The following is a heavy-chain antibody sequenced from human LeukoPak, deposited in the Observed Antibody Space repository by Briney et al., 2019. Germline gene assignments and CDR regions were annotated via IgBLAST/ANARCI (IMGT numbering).Heavy chain of an antibody. CDR3: AREGYDFWSGYFDY. CDR2: ISAYNGNT. V-gene: IGHV1-18*01. CDR1: GGTFSSYG. D-gene: IGHD3-3*01. Sequence: ASVKVSCKASGGTFSSYGISWVRQAPGQGLEWMGWISAYNGNTNYAQKLQGRVTMTTDTSTSTAYMELRSLRSDDTAVYYCAREGYDFWSGYFDYWGQGTLVTVSS. J-gene: IGHJ4*02.